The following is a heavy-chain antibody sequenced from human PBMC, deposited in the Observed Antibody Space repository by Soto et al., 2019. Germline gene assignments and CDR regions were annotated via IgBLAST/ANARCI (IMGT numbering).Heavy chain of an antibody. J-gene: IGHJ4*02. CDR3: ARDSLNYDFWSGYYN. V-gene: IGHV3-21*01. Sequence: ESGGGLVKPGGSLRLSCAASGFTFSSYSMNWVRQAPGKGLEWVSSISSSSSYIYYADSVKGRFTISRDNAKNSLYLQMNSLRAEDTAVYYCARDSLNYDFWSGYYNWGQGTLVTVSS. CDR2: ISSSSSYI. D-gene: IGHD3-3*01. CDR1: GFTFSSYS.